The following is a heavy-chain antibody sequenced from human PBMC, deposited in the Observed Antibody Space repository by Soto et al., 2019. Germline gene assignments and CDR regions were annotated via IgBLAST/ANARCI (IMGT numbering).Heavy chain of an antibody. V-gene: IGHV3-48*01. Sequence: GSLRLSCAASGFTFSSYSMNWFRQAPGKGLEWVSYISSSSSTIYYADSVKGRFTISRDNAKNSLYLQMNSLRAEDTAVYYCARESYYGSGSYYNAQNDAFDIWGQGTMVTVS. J-gene: IGHJ3*02. CDR3: ARESYYGSGSYYNAQNDAFDI. CDR2: ISSSSSTI. D-gene: IGHD3-10*01. CDR1: GFTFSSYS.